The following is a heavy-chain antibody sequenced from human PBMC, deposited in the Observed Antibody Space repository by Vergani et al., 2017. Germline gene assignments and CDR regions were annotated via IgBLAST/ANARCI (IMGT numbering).Heavy chain of an antibody. Sequence: QVQLQQWGAGLLKPSETLSLTCAVYGGSFSGYYWSWIRQPPGKGLEWIGEINHSGSTNYNPYLKSRVTISVDTSKNQFSLKLSSVTAADTAVYYCARGGRWLVPFNYWGQGTLVTVSS. CDR1: GGSFSGYY. V-gene: IGHV4-34*01. D-gene: IGHD6-19*01. CDR3: ARGGRWLVPFNY. CDR2: INHSGST. J-gene: IGHJ4*02.